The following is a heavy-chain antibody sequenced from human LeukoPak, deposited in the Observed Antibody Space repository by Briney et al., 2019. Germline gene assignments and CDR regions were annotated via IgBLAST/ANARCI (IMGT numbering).Heavy chain of an antibody. J-gene: IGHJ5*02. V-gene: IGHV4-59*12. CDR2: IYYSGNT. CDR3: AKDGGRGGLNWFDP. CDR1: GGSISSYY. D-gene: IGHD6-25*01. Sequence: SETLSLTCTVSGGSISSYYWSWIRQPPGKGLEWIGYIYYSGNTYYNPSLKSRVTISVDTSKNQFSLKLSSVTAADTAVYYCAKDGGRGGLNWFDPWGQGTLVTVSS.